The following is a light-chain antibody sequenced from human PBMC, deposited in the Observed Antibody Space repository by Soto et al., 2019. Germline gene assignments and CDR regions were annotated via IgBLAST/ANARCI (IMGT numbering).Light chain of an antibody. CDR3: QSYDSSLSGVV. Sequence: QSVLTPPPSVSGAPGQRVTISCTGSSCNIGAGYDVHWYQQLPGTAPKLLIYGNSNRPSGVPDRFSGYKSGTSASLAITGLQADDEADYYCQSYDSSLSGVVFVGGTKLTVL. J-gene: IGLJ2*01. CDR1: SCNIGAGYD. V-gene: IGLV1-40*01. CDR2: GNS.